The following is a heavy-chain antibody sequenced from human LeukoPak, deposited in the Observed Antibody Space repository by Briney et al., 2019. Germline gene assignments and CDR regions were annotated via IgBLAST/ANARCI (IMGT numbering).Heavy chain of an antibody. CDR2: INSDGSST. CDR1: GFTFSSYW. V-gene: IGHV3-74*01. D-gene: IGHD2-15*01. J-gene: IGHJ5*02. CDR3: ARDLYARGDIVVVVAPEFDP. Sequence: GGSLRLSCAASGFTFSSYWMHWVRQAPGKGLVWVSRINSDGSSTSYADSVKGRFTISRDNAKNTLYLQMNSLRAEDTAVYYCARDLYARGDIVVVVAPEFDPWGQGTLVTVSS.